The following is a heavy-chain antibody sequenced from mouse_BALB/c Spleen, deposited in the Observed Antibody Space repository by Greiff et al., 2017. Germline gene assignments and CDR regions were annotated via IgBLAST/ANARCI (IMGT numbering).Heavy chain of an antibody. V-gene: IGHV2-9*02. CDR3: AREESLYDYDVWFAY. D-gene: IGHD2-4*01. CDR2: IWAGGST. J-gene: IGHJ3*01. CDR1: GFSLTSYG. Sequence: QVQLKESGPGLVAPSQSLSITCTVSGFSLTSYGVHWVRQPPGKGLEWLGVIWAGGSTNYNSALMSRLSISKDNSKSQVFLKMNSLQTDDTAMYYCAREESLYDYDVWFAYWGQGTLVTVSA.